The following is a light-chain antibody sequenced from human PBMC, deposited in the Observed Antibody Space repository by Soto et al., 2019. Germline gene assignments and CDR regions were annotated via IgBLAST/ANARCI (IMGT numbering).Light chain of an antibody. CDR1: QSISSW. CDR2: KAS. J-gene: IGKJ1*01. CDR3: QHYNTYPWT. V-gene: IGKV1-5*03. Sequence: IQMTQSPSILSSSVGDRVTITCRASQSISSWLAWYQQKPGKAPNLLIHKASHLESGVPSRFSGSESGTEFTLTISSLQPGDFATYYCQHYNTYPWTFGQGAKV.